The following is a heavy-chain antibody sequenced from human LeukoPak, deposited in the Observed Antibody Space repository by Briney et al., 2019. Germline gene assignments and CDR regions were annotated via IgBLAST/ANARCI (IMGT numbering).Heavy chain of an antibody. CDR3: ARRTTGTGRFDY. CDR2: IYYSGST. D-gene: IGHD1-1*01. J-gene: IGHJ4*02. V-gene: IGHV4-59*08. Sequence: PSETLSLTCIVSGGSISSYYWSWIRQPPGKGLEWIAYIYYSGSTNYNPSLKSRVTISVDTSKNQFSLKLSSVTAADTAVYYCARRTTGTGRFDYWGQGTLVTVSS. CDR1: GGSISSYY.